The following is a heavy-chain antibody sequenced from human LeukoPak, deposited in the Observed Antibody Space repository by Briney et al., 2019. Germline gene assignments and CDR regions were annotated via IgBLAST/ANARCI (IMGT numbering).Heavy chain of an antibody. Sequence: PSETLSLTCAVYGGSFSGYYWSWIRQPPGKGLEWIGEINHSGSTNYNPSLKSRVTISVDTSKNQFSLKLSSVTAADTAVYYCARLSVLRYFVWSRSGNFDYWGQGTLVTVSS. CDR3: ARLSVLRYFVWSRSGNFDY. CDR1: GGSFSGYY. V-gene: IGHV4-34*01. CDR2: INHSGST. D-gene: IGHD3-9*01. J-gene: IGHJ4*02.